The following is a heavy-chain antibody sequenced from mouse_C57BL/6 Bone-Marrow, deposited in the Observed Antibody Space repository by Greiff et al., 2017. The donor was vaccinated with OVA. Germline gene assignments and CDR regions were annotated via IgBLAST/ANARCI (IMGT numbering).Heavy chain of an antibody. CDR3: TQFITTVVAGDY. D-gene: IGHD1-1*01. CDR1: GYTFTSYW. J-gene: IGHJ2*01. V-gene: IGHV1-5*01. CDR2: IYPGNSDT. Sequence: VQLQQSGTVLARPGASVKMSCKTSGYTFTSYWMHWVKQRPGQGLEWIGAIYPGNSDTSYNQKFKGKAKLTAVTSASTAYMELSSLTNEDSAVYYCTQFITTVVAGDYWGQGTTLTVSS.